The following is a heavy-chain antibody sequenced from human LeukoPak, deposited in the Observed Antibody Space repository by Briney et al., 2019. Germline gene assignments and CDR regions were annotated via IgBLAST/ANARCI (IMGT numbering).Heavy chain of an antibody. CDR2: ISSSSSYI. Sequence: PGGSLRLSCAASGFTFSSYSMNWVSQAPGKGLEWVSSISSSSSYIYYADSVKGRFTISRDNAKNSLYLQMNSLRAEDTAVYYCARARGKWDAFDIWGQGTMVTVSS. J-gene: IGHJ3*02. V-gene: IGHV3-21*01. D-gene: IGHD1-26*01. CDR3: ARARGKWDAFDI. CDR1: GFTFSSYS.